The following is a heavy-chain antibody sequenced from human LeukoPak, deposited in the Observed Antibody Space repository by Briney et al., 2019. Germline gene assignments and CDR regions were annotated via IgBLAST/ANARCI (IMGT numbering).Heavy chain of an antibody. CDR2: IIPILGIA. Sequence: ASVKVSCKASGGTFSSYAISWVRQAPGQGLAWMGRIIPILGIANYAQKFQGRVTITADKSTSTAYMELSSLRSEDTAVYYCARVQQDDAFDIWGQGTMVTVSS. J-gene: IGHJ3*02. CDR1: GGTFSSYA. V-gene: IGHV1-69*04. CDR3: ARVQQDDAFDI.